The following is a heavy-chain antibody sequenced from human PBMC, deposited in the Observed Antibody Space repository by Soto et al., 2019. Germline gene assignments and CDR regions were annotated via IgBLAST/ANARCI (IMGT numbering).Heavy chain of an antibody. CDR1: VFTFSSYG. D-gene: IGHD1-26*01. J-gene: IGHJ6*02. Sequence: VGSVRLSCASSVFTFSSYGMHWVRHSPGKGLEWVAVIWYDGSNKYYADSVKGRFTISRDNSKNTLYLQMNSLRAEDTAVYYCARDFIFSGEWELQGMRYYYYGMEVWGQGTTVNVSS. V-gene: IGHV3-33*01. CDR2: IWYDGSNK. CDR3: ARDFIFSGEWELQGMRYYYYGMEV.